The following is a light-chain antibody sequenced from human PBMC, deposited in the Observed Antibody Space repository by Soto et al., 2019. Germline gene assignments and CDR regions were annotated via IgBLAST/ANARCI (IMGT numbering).Light chain of an antibody. CDR3: QQSYSTPPT. V-gene: IGKV1-39*01. CDR2: GAS. CDR1: QSISNY. Sequence: DIQMTQSPSSLSASVGDRVTITCRASQSISNYLTWYQQKPRKAPKLLFYGASSLQSGVPSRFSASGSGTDFTLTISSLQPEDFATYYCQQSYSTPPTFGRGTKVEI. J-gene: IGKJ1*01.